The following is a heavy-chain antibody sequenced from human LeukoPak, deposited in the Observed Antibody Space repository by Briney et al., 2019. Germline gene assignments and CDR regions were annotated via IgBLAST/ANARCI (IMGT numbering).Heavy chain of an antibody. CDR3: AKGSDSSGWYEDF. D-gene: IGHD6-19*01. J-gene: IGHJ4*02. Sequence: GGSLRLSCAASGFTFSNAWMSWVRQAPGKGLEWVGRIKSVSDGGTTVYAAPVRGRFTISRANSKNTLFLQMNSLRAEDTAVYFCAKGSDSSGWYEDFWGLGTLVTVSS. CDR2: IKSVSDGGTT. CDR1: GFTFSNAW. V-gene: IGHV3-15*01.